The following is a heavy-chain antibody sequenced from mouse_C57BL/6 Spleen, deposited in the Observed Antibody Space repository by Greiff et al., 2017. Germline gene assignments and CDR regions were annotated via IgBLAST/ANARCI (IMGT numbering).Heavy chain of an antibody. Sequence: QVQLQQSGPELVKPGASVKISCKASGYAFSSSWMHWVKQRPGKGLEWIGRINPGDGDTNYNGKFKGKATLTADKSSSTAYMQLSSLTSEDSAVYVCARGGTTVVATDYFDYWGQGTTLTVSA. D-gene: IGHD1-1*01. J-gene: IGHJ2*01. CDR2: INPGDGDT. V-gene: IGHV1-82*01. CDR3: ARGGTTVVATDYFDY. CDR1: GYAFSSSW.